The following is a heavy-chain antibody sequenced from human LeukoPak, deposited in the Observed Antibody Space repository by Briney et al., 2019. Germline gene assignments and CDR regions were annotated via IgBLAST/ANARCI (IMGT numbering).Heavy chain of an antibody. Sequence: GGSLRLSCAASGFTFSNYNMNWVRQAPGKGLEWVSSISSSSSYIYYADSVKGRFTISRDNAKKTLYLQMNTLRAEDTAMYYCARAIAEAGTDSWGQGTLVTVSS. V-gene: IGHV3-21*04. D-gene: IGHD6-19*01. CDR3: ARAIAEAGTDS. J-gene: IGHJ4*02. CDR1: GFTFSNYN. CDR2: ISSSSSYI.